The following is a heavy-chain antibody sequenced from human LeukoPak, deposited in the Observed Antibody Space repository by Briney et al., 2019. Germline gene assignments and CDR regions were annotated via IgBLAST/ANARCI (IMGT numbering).Heavy chain of an antibody. J-gene: IGHJ6*03. CDR3: AGLSFGPYYYYYMDV. CDR2: IYYSGST. D-gene: IGHD3-10*01. CDR1: GGSISSSSYY. V-gene: IGHV4-39*01. Sequence: SETLSLTCTVSGGSISSSSYYWGWIRQPPGKGLEWIGSIYYSGSTYYNPSLKSRVTISVDTSKNQFSLKLSSVTAADTAVYYCAGLSFGPYYYYYMDVWGKGTTVTVSS.